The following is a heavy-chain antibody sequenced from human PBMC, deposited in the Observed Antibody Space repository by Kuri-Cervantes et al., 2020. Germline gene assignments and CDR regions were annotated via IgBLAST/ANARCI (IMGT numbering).Heavy chain of an antibody. CDR1: GGSISSYY. D-gene: IGHD3-10*01. CDR3: ARERRITMVRGVHDWFDP. V-gene: IGHV4-59*12. CDR2: IYYSGST. J-gene: IGHJ5*02. Sequence: ETLSLTCTVSGGSISSYYWSWIRQPPGKGLEWIGYIYYSGSTNYNPSLKSRVTISVDTSKNQFSLKLSSVTAADTAVYYCARERRITMVRGVHDWFDPWGQGTLVTVSS.